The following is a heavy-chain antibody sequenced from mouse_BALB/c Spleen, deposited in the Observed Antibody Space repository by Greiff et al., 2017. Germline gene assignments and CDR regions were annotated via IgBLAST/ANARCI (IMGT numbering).Heavy chain of an antibody. V-gene: IGHV1-82*01. Sequence: QVQLQQSGPELVKPGASVKISCKASGYAFSSSWMNWVKQRPGQGLEWIGRIYPGDGDTNYNGKFKGKATLTADKSSSTAYMQLSSLTSVDSAVYFCARDKIGYYAMDYWGQGTSVTVSS. J-gene: IGHJ4*01. CDR2: IYPGDGDT. CDR3: ARDKIGYYAMDY. CDR1: GYAFSSSW.